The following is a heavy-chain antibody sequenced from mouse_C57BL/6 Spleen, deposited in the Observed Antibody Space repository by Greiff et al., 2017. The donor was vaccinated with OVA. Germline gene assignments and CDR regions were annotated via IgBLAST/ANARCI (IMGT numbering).Heavy chain of an antibody. CDR1: GYTFTDYN. CDR2: INPNNGGT. Sequence: EVRLQQSGPELVKPGASVKIPCKASGYTFTDYNMDWVKQSHGKSLEWIGDINPNNGGTIYNQKFKGKATVTVDKSSSTAYMELRRLTSEDTAVYYCARIYYGNYVSSYAMDDWGQGTSVTVSS. CDR3: ARIYYGNYVSSYAMDD. D-gene: IGHD2-1*01. J-gene: IGHJ4*01. V-gene: IGHV1-18*01.